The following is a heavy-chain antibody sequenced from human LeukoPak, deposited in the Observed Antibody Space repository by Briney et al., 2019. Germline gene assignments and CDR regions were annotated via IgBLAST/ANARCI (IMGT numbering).Heavy chain of an antibody. J-gene: IGHJ4*02. CDR3: ARRTSSSGFALGY. CDR2: IYPGDSDT. V-gene: IGHV5-51*01. D-gene: IGHD3-22*01. CDR1: GYIFTSYW. Sequence: GESLKISCKGSGYIFTSYWIGWVRQMPGKGLEWMGIIYPGDSDTRYSSSFQGQVTISADKSITTAYLQWSSLEASDTAMYYCARRTSSSGFALGYWGQGTLVTVSS.